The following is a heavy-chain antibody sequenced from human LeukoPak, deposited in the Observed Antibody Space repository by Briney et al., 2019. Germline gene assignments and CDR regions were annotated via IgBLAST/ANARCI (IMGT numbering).Heavy chain of an antibody. CDR1: GFSVSSNY. D-gene: IGHD6-6*01. CDR2: IYSGGST. V-gene: IGHV3-66*02. Sequence: GGSLRLSCAASGFSVSSNYMSWVRQAPGRGLEWVSVIYSGGSTYYADSVKGRLTISRDNSKNTLYLQMNSLRAEDTAVYYCARDRLSPWQLAQDWGQGTLVTVSS. J-gene: IGHJ4*02. CDR3: ARDRLSPWQLAQD.